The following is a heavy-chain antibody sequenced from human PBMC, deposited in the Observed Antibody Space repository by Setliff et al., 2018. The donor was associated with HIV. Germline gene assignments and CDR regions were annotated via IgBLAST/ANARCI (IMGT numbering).Heavy chain of an antibody. Sequence: ASVKVSCKASGYTFTGYYMHWVRQAPGQGPEWLGRINPKSGGTRYAQKFQGRVSMTRDTAISTAYMELSRLRSDDSAVYYFARLPFITIFGVLNGDDGFDIWGQGTMVTVSS. CDR1: GYTFTGYY. D-gene: IGHD3-3*01. V-gene: IGHV1-2*06. CDR2: INPKSGGT. CDR3: ARLPFITIFGVLNGDDGFDI. J-gene: IGHJ3*02.